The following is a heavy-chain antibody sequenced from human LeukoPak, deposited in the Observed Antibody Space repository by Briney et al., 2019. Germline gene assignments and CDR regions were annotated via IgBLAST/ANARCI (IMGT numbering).Heavy chain of an antibody. D-gene: IGHD4-11*01. CDR3: ALEVYYSDNSAFDY. V-gene: IGHV1-2*02. CDR1: GYTFTDYY. J-gene: IGHJ4*01. Sequence: GASVKASCKASGYTFTDYYIHWVRQAPGQGLEWMGWMDPKSGETNHAQRFQGRVIMTRDTSITTAYMELSRLRSDDTAVYYCALEVYYSDNSAFDYWGQGTLVTVSS. CDR2: MDPKSGET.